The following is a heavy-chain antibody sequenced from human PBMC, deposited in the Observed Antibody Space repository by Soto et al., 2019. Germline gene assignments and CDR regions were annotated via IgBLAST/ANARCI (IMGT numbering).Heavy chain of an antibody. CDR2: IYYSGNT. D-gene: IGHD2-8*01. CDR1: GGSISSGGYY. V-gene: IGHV4-31*03. CDR3: ARGSPNCTNGACYFDS. J-gene: IGHJ4*02. Sequence: SETLSLTCTVSGGSISSGGYYWSWIRQHPGKGLEWIGYIYYSGNTYYNPSLKSRLTLSVDTSKNQFSVKLTSVTAADTAVYYCARGSPNCTNGACYFDSWGQGTLVTVSS.